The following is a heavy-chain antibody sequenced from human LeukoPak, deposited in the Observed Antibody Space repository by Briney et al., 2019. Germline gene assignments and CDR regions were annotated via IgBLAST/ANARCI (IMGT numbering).Heavy chain of an antibody. CDR1: GFTFSSSD. D-gene: IGHD5-18*01. CDR3: AKWGGYGYGIDF. CDR2: IYSGGDT. V-gene: IGHV3-66*01. J-gene: IGHJ4*02. Sequence: PGGSLRLSCATSGFTFSSSDMTWVRQSPGEGLEWVSLIYSGGDTYYADSAKGRFTISRDNSKNTLYLQMNSLRDEDTAVYYCAKWGGYGYGIDFWGQGTLVTVSS.